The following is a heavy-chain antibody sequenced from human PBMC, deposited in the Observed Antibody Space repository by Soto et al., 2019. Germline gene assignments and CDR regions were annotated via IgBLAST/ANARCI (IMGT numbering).Heavy chain of an antibody. V-gene: IGHV1-8*01. J-gene: IGHJ6*03. CDR3: ARSLPDDFWSGYYTVRNYYYYMDV. Sequence: ASVKVSCKASGYTFTSYDINWVRQATGQGLEWMGWMNPNSGNTGYAQKFQGRVTMTRNTSISTAYMELRSLRSEDTAVYYCARSLPDDFWSGYYTVRNYYYYMDVWGKGTTVTVSS. D-gene: IGHD3-3*01. CDR1: GYTFTSYD. CDR2: MNPNSGNT.